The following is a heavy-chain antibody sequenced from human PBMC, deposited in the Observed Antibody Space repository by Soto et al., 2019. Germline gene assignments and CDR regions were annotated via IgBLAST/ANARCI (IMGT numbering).Heavy chain of an antibody. D-gene: IGHD4-17*01. Sequence: SETLSLTCTVSGGSISSGACYWSWVRQPPGKGLEWIGYIYYSGSTYYNPSLKSRVTISVDTSKNQFSLKLSSVTATDTAVYYCARDNYGDTYYFDYWGQGTLVTVSS. V-gene: IGHV4-30-4*01. CDR1: GGSISSGACY. CDR3: ARDNYGDTYYFDY. CDR2: IYYSGST. J-gene: IGHJ4*02.